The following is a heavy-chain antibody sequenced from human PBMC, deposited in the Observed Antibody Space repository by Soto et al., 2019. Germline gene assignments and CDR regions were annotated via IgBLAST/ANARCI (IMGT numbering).Heavy chain of an antibody. CDR1: GGSISRGGYS. V-gene: IGHV4-30-2*01. CDR2: IYHSGST. Sequence: PSETLSHTCAVSGGSISRGGYSWSWILQPPGKGLEWIGYIYHSGSTYYNPSLKSRVTISVDRSKNQFSLKLSSVTAADTAVYFCARVPYYWGQGTLVTVSS. CDR3: ARVPYY. J-gene: IGHJ4*02.